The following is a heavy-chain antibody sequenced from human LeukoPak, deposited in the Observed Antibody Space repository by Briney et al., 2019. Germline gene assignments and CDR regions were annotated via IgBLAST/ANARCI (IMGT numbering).Heavy chain of an antibody. CDR3: ASGDIVVVQAAIPVLR. CDR1: GFTFSSYA. Sequence: GRSLRLSCAASGFTFSSYAMHWVRQAPGKGLEWVAVISYDGSNKYYADSVKGRFTISRDNSKNTLYLQMNSLRAEDTAVYYCASGDIVVVQAAIPVLRWGQGTLVTVSS. CDR2: ISYDGSNK. V-gene: IGHV3-30*01. J-gene: IGHJ4*02. D-gene: IGHD2-2*02.